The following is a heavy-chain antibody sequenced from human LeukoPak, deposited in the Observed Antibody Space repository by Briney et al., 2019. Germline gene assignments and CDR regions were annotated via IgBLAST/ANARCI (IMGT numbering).Heavy chain of an antibody. V-gene: IGHV4-34*01. D-gene: IGHD3-10*01. J-gene: IGHJ5*02. CDR2: IHHRGNT. Sequence: SETLSLTCAVNGGSFSGPYCSWIRQSPGKGLEWIGEIHHRGNTNYNPSLKSRVTISLDTSNSHFSLKLISVTAADTAVYYCARRRYGETPGSWFDPWGQGTLVTVSS. CDR1: GGSFSGPY. CDR3: ARRRYGETPGSWFDP.